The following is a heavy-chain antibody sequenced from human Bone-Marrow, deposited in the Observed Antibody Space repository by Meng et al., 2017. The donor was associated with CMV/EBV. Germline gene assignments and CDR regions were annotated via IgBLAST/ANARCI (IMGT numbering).Heavy chain of an antibody. D-gene: IGHD3-22*01. CDR2: ISGSGGST. Sequence: GGSLRLSCAASGFTFGIYAMSWVRQAPGKGLEWVSAISGSGGSTHYADSVKGRFIISRDNSKNTLYVQMNSLRAEDTAVYYCAKDEIPYYHDGGGVYWGQGTLVPVSS. V-gene: IGHV3-23*01. CDR3: AKDEIPYYHDGGGVY. CDR1: GFTFGIYA. J-gene: IGHJ4*02.